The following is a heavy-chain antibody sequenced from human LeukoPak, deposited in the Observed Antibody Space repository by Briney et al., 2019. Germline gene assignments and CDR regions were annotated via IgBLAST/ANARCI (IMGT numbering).Heavy chain of an antibody. Sequence: SETLSLTCTVSGGSMSSYYWSRIRQPPGKGLEWIGYIYYRGSTNYNPSLKSRVTISIDTSKKQFSLRLRSVTAADTAVYYCARPHYGDYHVGAFDIWGQGTMVTVSS. CDR1: GGSMSSYY. J-gene: IGHJ3*02. CDR3: ARPHYGDYHVGAFDI. CDR2: IYYRGST. D-gene: IGHD4-17*01. V-gene: IGHV4-59*08.